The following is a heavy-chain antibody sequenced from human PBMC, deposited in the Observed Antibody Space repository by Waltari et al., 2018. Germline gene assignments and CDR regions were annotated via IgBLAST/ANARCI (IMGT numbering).Heavy chain of an antibody. CDR1: VGTFSSYA. D-gene: IGHD3-22*01. J-gene: IGHJ6*02. CDR3: ARGVVVITSYGMDV. Sequence: QVQLVQSGAEVKKPGSSGKVSCQASVGTFSSYAISWARQTPGQGLEWMVGIIPIVGTANYAQKFQGRVTINANESTSTAYMELSSLRSEDTAVYYCARGVVVITSYGMDVWGQGTTVTVSS. V-gene: IGHV1-69*01. CDR2: IIPIVGTA.